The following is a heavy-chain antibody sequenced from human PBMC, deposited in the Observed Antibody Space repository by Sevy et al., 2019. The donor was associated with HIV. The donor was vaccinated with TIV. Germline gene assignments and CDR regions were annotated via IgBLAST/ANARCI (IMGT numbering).Heavy chain of an antibody. CDR2: IYQDGSYK. D-gene: IGHD1-26*01. CDR3: AREGSYCDFRFPYYSGMDV. CDR1: GFSFRSYW. J-gene: IGHJ6*02. V-gene: IGHV3-7*01. Sequence: GGSLRLSCAASGFSFRSYWMSWVRQAPGKGLEWVANIYQDGSYKYYVDSVKGRFTISRDNAKNTLFLHMNTLRAEDTAVYYCAREGSYCDFRFPYYSGMDVWGQGTTVTVSS.